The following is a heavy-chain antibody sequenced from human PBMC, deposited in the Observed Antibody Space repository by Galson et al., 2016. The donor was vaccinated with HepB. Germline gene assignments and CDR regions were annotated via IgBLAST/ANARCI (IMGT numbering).Heavy chain of an antibody. Sequence: SVKVSCKASGYTFTRYYMHWVRQAPGQGLEWMGIINPSFGSTSYAQKFQGRVTMTRDTSTSTVCMEVSSLRSEDTAVYYCARDPGDGYNLPYDYWGQGTLVTVSS. CDR1: GYTFTRYY. V-gene: IGHV1-46*01. J-gene: IGHJ4*02. CDR3: ARDPGDGYNLPYDY. D-gene: IGHD5-24*01. CDR2: INPSFGST.